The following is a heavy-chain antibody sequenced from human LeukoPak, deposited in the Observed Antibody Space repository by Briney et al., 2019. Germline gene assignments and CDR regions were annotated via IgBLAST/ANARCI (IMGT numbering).Heavy chain of an antibody. V-gene: IGHV1-46*01. Sequence: ASVKVSCKASGYTFTSYYIHWVRQPPGQGLGWMGMINPSGATTTNPQKFQGRVTMTTDKSPSTGYMEKRSLRTAATPVDYCGRASIRGK. CDR3: GRASI. CDR2: INPSGATT. CDR1: GYTFTSYY. J-gene: IGHJ6*03.